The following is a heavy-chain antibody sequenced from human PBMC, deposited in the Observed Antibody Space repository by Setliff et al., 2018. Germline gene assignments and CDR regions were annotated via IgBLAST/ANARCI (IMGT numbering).Heavy chain of an antibody. D-gene: IGHD3-9*01. CDR3: ASTDYDILTGYYPYGMDV. V-gene: IGHV4-39*07. Sequence: PSETLSLTCAVSGYSISSSSYYWGWIRQPPGKGLEWIGSIYYSGSTYSNPSLKSRVTISVDTSKNQFSLKLSSVTAADTAVYYCASTDYDILTGYYPYGMDVWGQGTTVTVSS. J-gene: IGHJ6*02. CDR1: GYSISSSSYY. CDR2: IYYSGST.